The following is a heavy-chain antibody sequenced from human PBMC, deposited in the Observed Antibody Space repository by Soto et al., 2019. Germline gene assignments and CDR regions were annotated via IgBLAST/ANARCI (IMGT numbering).Heavy chain of an antibody. Sequence: QVQLVESGGGVVQPGRSLRLSCAASGFTFSSYGMHWVRQAPGKGREWVAFIWYDGSNKYYADSVKGRFTISRDNSKKTQYLQMTSLRAEDTAVYYCARDMYYYDSSELHAFDIWGQGTMVTVSS. D-gene: IGHD3-22*01. CDR1: GFTFSSYG. CDR2: IWYDGSNK. J-gene: IGHJ3*02. V-gene: IGHV3-33*01. CDR3: ARDMYYYDSSELHAFDI.